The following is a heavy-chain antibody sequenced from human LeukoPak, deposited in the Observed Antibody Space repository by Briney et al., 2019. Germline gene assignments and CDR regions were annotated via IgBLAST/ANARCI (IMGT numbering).Heavy chain of an antibody. CDR2: ISYDGSNK. V-gene: IGHV3-30*04. D-gene: IGHD5-18*01. CDR3: ARVRGIYSYGHPYYFDY. CDR1: GFTFSSYA. Sequence: GGSLRLSCAASGFTFSSYAMHWVRQAPGKGLEWVAVISYDGSNKYYADSVKGRFTISRDNSKNTLYLQMNSLRAEDTAVYYCARVRGIYSYGHPYYFDYWGQGTLVTVSS. J-gene: IGHJ4*02.